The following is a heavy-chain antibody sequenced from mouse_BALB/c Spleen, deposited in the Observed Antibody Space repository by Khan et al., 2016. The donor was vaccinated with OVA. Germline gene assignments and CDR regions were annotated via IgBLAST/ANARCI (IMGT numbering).Heavy chain of an antibody. CDR1: GFTFSDYY. J-gene: IGHJ3*01. D-gene: IGHD1-1*02. CDR2: ISDGGSYT. V-gene: IGHV5-4*02. CDR3: ARAGYGGFAY. Sequence: EVELVESGGGLVKPGGSLKLSCAASGFTFSDYYMYWVRQTPAKRLEWVATISDGGSYTYYPDSVKGRFTISRNNAKNNLYLQMSSLKSEYTAMYYCARAGYGGFAYWGQGTLVTVSA.